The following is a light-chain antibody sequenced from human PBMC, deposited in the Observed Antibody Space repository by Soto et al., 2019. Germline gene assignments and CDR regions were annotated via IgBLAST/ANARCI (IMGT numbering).Light chain of an antibody. J-gene: IGKJ2*02. CDR3: QQYYSGPRT. CDR2: WAS. V-gene: IGKV4-1*01. Sequence: DIVMTQSPDSLAVSLGERATINCKSSQSLLYSSDNKNYLSWYQQKPGQPPKLLIYWASTRASGVPERFSGSGSGRDFTLTITSLQAEDVAVYYCQQYYSGPRTFGQGTKLEIK. CDR1: QSLLYSSDNKNY.